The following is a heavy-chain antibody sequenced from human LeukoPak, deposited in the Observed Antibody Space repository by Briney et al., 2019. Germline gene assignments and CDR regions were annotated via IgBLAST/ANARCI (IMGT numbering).Heavy chain of an antibody. J-gene: IGHJ6*03. Sequence: PGGFLRLSCAASGFTFSSYSMNWVRQAPGKGLEWVSSISSSSSYIYYADSVKGRFTISRDNAKNSLYLQMNSLRAEDTAVYYCARGVRRVVSYYMDVWGKGTTVTVSS. CDR3: ARGVRRVVSYYMDV. V-gene: IGHV3-21*01. CDR2: ISSSSSYI. D-gene: IGHD2-2*01. CDR1: GFTFSSYS.